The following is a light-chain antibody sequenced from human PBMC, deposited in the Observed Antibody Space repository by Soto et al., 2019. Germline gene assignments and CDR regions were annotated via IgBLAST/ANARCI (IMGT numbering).Light chain of an antibody. CDR1: QSLVSSDGNTY. V-gene: IGKV2-30*01. J-gene: IGKJ3*01. Sequence: DVVMTQSPLSLPVTLGQPASISCRSSQSLVSSDGNTYLNWFHQRPGQSPRRLIYKVSNRDSGVPDRFSGSGSGTEFTLTISRVEAEDAGVYYCMQAAQWPRTFGPGIKVDIK. CDR2: KVS. CDR3: MQAAQWPRT.